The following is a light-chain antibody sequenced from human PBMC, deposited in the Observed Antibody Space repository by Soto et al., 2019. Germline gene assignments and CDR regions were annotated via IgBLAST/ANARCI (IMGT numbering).Light chain of an antibody. J-gene: IGLJ1*01. CDR2: EVS. Sequence: QSALTQPASVSGSPGQSITISCTGTSSDVGSYNLVSWYQKHPGKAPKLMIYEVSKRPSGVSNRFSGSKSGNTASLTISGLQAEDAADYYCCSYAGSSTPYVFGTGTKLTVL. V-gene: IGLV2-23*02. CDR1: SSDVGSYNL. CDR3: CSYAGSSTPYV.